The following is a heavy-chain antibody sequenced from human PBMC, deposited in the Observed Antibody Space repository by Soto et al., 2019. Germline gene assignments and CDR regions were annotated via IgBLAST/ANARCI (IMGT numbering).Heavy chain of an antibody. CDR1: GGSISSYY. V-gene: IGHV4-59*01. CDR3: ARGYYGDYGAFDI. Sequence: ASETLSLTCTVSGGSISSYYWSWIRQPPGKGLEWIGYIYYSGSTNYNPSLKSRVTISVDTSKNQFSLKLSSVTAADTAVYYCARGYYGDYGAFDIWGQGTMVTVSS. CDR2: IYYSGST. D-gene: IGHD4-17*01. J-gene: IGHJ3*02.